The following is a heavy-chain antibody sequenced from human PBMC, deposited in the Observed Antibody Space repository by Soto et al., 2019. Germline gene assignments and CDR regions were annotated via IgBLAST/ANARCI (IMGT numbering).Heavy chain of an antibody. V-gene: IGHV4-39*07. CDR3: ATRFYSSGVLYDY. Sequence: PSETLSLTCTVSGGSISSSNYYWAWLRQPPGKGLEWIGFIYNSGTTNYHPSLKSRVTISIDTSKSQFYLKLTSVTAADTAIYYCATRFYSSGVLYDYWGPGTQVTVSS. CDR2: IYNSGTT. J-gene: IGHJ4*02. D-gene: IGHD3-10*01. CDR1: GGSISSSNYY.